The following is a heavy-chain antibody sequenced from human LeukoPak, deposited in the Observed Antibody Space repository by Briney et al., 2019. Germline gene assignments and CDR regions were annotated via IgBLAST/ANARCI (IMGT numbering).Heavy chain of an antibody. CDR2: ISSSSSTI. Sequence: GGSLRLSCAASGFTFSSYSMNWVRQAPGKGLEWVSYISSSSSTIYYADSVKGRFTISRDNAKNSLYLQMNSLRAEDTAVYYCARASLYDSSRTIDYWGQGTLATVSS. J-gene: IGHJ4*02. CDR3: ARASLYDSSRTIDY. V-gene: IGHV3-48*04. D-gene: IGHD3-22*01. CDR1: GFTFSSYS.